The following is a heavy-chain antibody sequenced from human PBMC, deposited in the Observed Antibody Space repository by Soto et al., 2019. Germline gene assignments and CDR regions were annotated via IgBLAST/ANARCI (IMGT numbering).Heavy chain of an antibody. J-gene: IGHJ6*02. D-gene: IGHD5-12*01. CDR1: GYIFTSYW. CDR3: ARDGSLSYYDYGMDV. CDR2: IDPSDSYT. Sequence: PGESLKISCNGSGYIFTSYWISWVRQIPGKGLEWMGRIDPSDSYTNYSPSFQGHVTISADKSISTAYLRWSSLKASDTAMYYCARDGSLSYYDYGMDVWGQGTTVTVSS. V-gene: IGHV5-10-1*01.